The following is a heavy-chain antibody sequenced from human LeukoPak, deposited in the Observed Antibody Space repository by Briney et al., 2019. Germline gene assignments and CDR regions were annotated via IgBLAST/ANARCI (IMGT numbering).Heavy chain of an antibody. CDR1: GGTFSSYA. Sequence: SVKVSCKASGGTFSSYAISWVRQAPGQGLEWMGGIIPIFGTANYARKFQGRVTITADESTSTAYMELSSLRSEDTAVYYCASQYDYCSGGSCYWPIDYWGQGTLVTVSS. J-gene: IGHJ4*02. CDR3: ASQYDYCSGGSCYWPIDY. V-gene: IGHV1-69*13. D-gene: IGHD2-15*01. CDR2: IIPIFGTA.